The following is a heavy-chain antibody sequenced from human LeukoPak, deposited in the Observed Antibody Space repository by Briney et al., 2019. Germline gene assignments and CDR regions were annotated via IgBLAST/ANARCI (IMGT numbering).Heavy chain of an antibody. CDR1: GYTFTSYD. CDR3: ARGVSRCSGGSRYRYYYYGMDV. CDR2: MNPNSGNT. J-gene: IGHJ6*02. V-gene: IGHV1-8*01. Sequence: ASVKVSCKASGYTFTSYDINWVRQATGQGLEWMGWMNPNSGNTGYAQKFQGRVTMTRNTSISTAYMELSSLRSEDTAVYYCARGVSRCSGGSRYRYYYYGMDVWGQGTTVTVSS. D-gene: IGHD2-15*01.